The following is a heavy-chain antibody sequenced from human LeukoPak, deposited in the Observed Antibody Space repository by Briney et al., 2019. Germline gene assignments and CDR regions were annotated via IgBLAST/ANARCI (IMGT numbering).Heavy chain of an antibody. CDR2: IKQDGSAK. CDR1: GFNFNMFW. CDR3: ARDLSSGYYGY. J-gene: IGHJ4*02. D-gene: IGHD3-22*01. Sequence: GGSLRLSCVASGFNFNMFWMSWVRQAPGKGLEWVTNIKQDGSAKFYVGSVRGRFDISRDNARKSVFLQMNSLRVEDTAVYYCARDLSSGYYGYWGQGTLVTVSS. V-gene: IGHV3-7*01.